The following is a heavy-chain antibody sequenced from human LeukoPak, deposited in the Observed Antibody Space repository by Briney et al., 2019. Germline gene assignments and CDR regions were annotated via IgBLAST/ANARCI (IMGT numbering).Heavy chain of an antibody. Sequence: GGSLRLSCAASGFTFSDYYMSWIRQAPGKGLEWVSYISSSGSTIYYADSVKGRFTISRDNAKNSLYLQMNSLRAEDTAVYYCARDLLTMVRGVINSYLGFDYWGQGTLVTVSS. D-gene: IGHD3-10*01. V-gene: IGHV3-11*04. CDR1: GFTFSDYY. CDR3: ARDLLTMVRGVINSYLGFDY. J-gene: IGHJ4*02. CDR2: ISSSGSTI.